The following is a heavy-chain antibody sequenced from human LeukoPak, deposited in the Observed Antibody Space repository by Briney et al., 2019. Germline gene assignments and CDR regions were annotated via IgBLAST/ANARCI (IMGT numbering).Heavy chain of an antibody. V-gene: IGHV3-30*18. CDR1: GFTFSSYG. Sequence: PGRSLRLSCAASGFTFSSYGMHWVRQAPGKGLEWVAVISYDGCNKYYADSVKGRFTISRDNSKNTLYLQMNSLRAEDTAVYYCAKALTDYYDSSGYYYSYYYYGMDVWGQGTTVTVSS. D-gene: IGHD3-22*01. J-gene: IGHJ6*02. CDR3: AKALTDYYDSSGYYYSYYYYGMDV. CDR2: ISYDGCNK.